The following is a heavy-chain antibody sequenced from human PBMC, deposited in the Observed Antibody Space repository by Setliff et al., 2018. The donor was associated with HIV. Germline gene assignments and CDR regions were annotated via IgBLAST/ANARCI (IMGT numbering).Heavy chain of an antibody. CDR2: INAGNGNT. CDR1: GYTFTSYA. J-gene: IGHJ4*02. D-gene: IGHD6-13*01. CDR3: ARDGLYSNSWSYFDF. V-gene: IGHV1-3*01. Sequence: ASVKVSCKASGYTFTSYAMHWVRQAPGQRLEWMGWINAGNGNTKYSPKFQGRVTITRDTSASTAYMELSSLRSEDTALYYCARDGLYSNSWSYFDFWGQGTLVTVSS.